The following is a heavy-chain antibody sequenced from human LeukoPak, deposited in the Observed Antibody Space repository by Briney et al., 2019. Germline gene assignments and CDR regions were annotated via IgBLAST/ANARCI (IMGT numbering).Heavy chain of an antibody. D-gene: IGHD6-13*01. CDR3: AAPTPDMYSE. CDR1: GFTFTSSA. CDR2: IVVGSGNT. Sequence: SVKVSSKTSGFTFTSSALQWNPHTRGQRLDSIGWIVVGSGNTNYAQKFQERVTITRDMSTSTAYMELSSLRSEDTAVYYCAAPTPDMYSEWGQVTLVTVSS. J-gene: IGHJ1*01. V-gene: IGHV1-58*01.